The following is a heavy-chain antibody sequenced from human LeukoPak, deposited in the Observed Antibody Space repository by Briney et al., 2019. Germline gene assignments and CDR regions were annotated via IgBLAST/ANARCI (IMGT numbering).Heavy chain of an antibody. D-gene: IGHD3-10*01. CDR2: IYWDDDK. J-gene: IGHJ4*02. V-gene: IGHV2-5*02. Sequence: SGPTLVNPTQTLTLTCTFSGFSLSTSGVGVGWIRLPPGKALEWLALIYWDDDKRYIPSLKSRLTITKDTSKNQVVLTMTNMDPVDTATYYCARGRYYGSGRDFDYWGQGTLVTVSS. CDR1: GFSLSTSGVG. CDR3: ARGRYYGSGRDFDY.